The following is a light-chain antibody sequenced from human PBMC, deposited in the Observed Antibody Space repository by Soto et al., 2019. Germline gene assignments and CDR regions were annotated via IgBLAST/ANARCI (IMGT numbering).Light chain of an antibody. J-gene: IGKJ4*01. V-gene: IGKV3-15*01. CDR2: GAS. CDR3: QQYYDWPLVT. Sequence: MTQSPATLSVSPGERVSLSCRASQSISTNLAWYQQKPGQAPRLLIYGASTRDTHIPDRFSGTGSETEFNLSVSSLQSEDFAIYYCQQYYDWPLVTFGGGTRVEI. CDR1: QSISTN.